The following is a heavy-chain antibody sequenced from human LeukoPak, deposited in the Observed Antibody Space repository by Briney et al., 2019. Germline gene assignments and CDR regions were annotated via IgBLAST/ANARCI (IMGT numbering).Heavy chain of an antibody. CDR1: GGSFSGYY. D-gene: IGHD3-9*01. J-gene: IGHJ3*02. V-gene: IGHV4-34*01. CDR3: ARGGTGLRYFDWFLGAFDI. CDR2: INHSGST. Sequence: SETLSLTCAVYGGSFSGYYWSWIRQPPGKGLEWIGEINHSGSTNYNPSLKSRVTISVDTSKNQFSLKLSSVTAADTAVYYCARGGTGLRYFDWFLGAFDIWGQGTMVTVSS.